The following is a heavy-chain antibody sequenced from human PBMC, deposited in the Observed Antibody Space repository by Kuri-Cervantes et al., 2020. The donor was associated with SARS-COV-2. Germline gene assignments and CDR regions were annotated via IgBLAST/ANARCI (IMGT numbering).Heavy chain of an antibody. V-gene: IGHV3-21*01. Sequence: SLKISCAASGFIFSSYGMHWVHQAPGKGMEWVSYFSTNIAYIYDGDSAKGRFIISRDNAKNSLFLQMTSLRAEDTAVYYFAREIEGFDIWAQGTMVTVSS. J-gene: IGHJ3*02. CDR2: FSTNIAYI. D-gene: IGHD2-21*01. CDR3: AREIEGFDI. CDR1: GFIFSSYG.